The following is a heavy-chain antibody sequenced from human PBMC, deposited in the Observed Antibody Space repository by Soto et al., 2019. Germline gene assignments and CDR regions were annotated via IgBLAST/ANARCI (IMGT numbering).Heavy chain of an antibody. CDR1: GYTFGHFY. J-gene: IGHJ4*02. CDR3: ARDEGGYDILTGYYKAQHFDQ. V-gene: IGHV1-18*01. CDR2: ISPHNRNT. D-gene: IGHD3-9*01. Sequence: QVQLVQSGAEVKRPGDSVKVSCQASGYTFGHFYITWVRQAPGQGLEWMGAISPHNRNTNYAEKFRGRVTMTTDTSTSTAYMALRSLRSDDTDVYYCARDEGGYDILTGYYKAQHFDQWGQGALVTVSS.